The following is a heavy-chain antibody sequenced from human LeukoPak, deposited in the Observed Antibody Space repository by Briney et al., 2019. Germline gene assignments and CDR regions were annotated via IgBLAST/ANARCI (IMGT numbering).Heavy chain of an antibody. D-gene: IGHD4/OR15-4a*01. V-gene: IGHV3-23*01. CDR3: VREDYNDSYWYFDI. CDR1: GFTFSSYD. CDR2: ISGSGGST. Sequence: AGSLTLTCAVSGFTFSSYDLSWVRQAPGKGLEWVSAISGSGGSTYYADSVKGRFTISRDNSKNTLYLQMNSLSAEDTAVYYCVREDYNDSYWYFDIWGRGTMVTVSS. J-gene: IGHJ2*01.